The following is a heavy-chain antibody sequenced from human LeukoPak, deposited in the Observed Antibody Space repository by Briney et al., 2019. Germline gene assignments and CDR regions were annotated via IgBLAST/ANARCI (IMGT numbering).Heavy chain of an antibody. J-gene: IGHJ3*02. CDR1: GFTFSSYW. CDR3: ARDRGYYAFDI. V-gene: IGHV3-7*01. CDR2: IKQDESEK. D-gene: IGHD2-15*01. Sequence: GGSLRLSCAASGFTFSSYWMYWVRQAPGKGLEWVASIKQDESEKYYGDSVKGRFAVSRDNAKNSLFLQTNSLRAEDTAVYYCARDRGYYAFDIWGQGTMVTVSS.